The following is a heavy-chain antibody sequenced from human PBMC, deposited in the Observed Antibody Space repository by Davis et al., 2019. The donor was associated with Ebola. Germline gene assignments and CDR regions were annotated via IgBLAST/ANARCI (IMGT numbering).Heavy chain of an antibody. Sequence: GESLKISCAASGFTFSSYAMSWVRQAPGKGLEWVSAISGSGGSTYYADSVKGRFTISRDNSKNTLYLQMNSLRAEDTAVYYCAKGPGAFDIWGQGTMVTVSS. CDR2: ISGSGGST. CDR1: GFTFSSYA. V-gene: IGHV3-23*01. CDR3: AKGPGAFDI. D-gene: IGHD3-10*01. J-gene: IGHJ3*02.